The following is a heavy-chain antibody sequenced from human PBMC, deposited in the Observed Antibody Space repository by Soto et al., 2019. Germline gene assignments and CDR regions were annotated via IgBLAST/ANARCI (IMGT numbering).Heavy chain of an antibody. J-gene: IGHJ3*02. CDR3: AREAYCSGGSCYPDAFDI. D-gene: IGHD2-15*01. CDR2: ISSSSSTI. V-gene: IGHV3-48*01. Sequence: PGGSLRLSCVASGFTFSSYSMNWVRQAPGKGLEWVSYISSSSSTIYYADSVKGRFTISRDNAKNSLYLQMNSLRAEDTAVYYCAREAYCSGGSCYPDAFDIWGQGTMVTVSS. CDR1: GFTFSSYS.